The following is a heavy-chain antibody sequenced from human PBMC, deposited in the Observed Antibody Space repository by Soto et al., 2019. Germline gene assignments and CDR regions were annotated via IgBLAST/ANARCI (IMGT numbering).Heavy chain of an antibody. J-gene: IGHJ3*02. CDR3: ARGGSNDWQVALDI. D-gene: IGHD3-9*01. V-gene: IGHV4-34*01. Sequence: QLQQWGAGLLKPSETLSLTCVVSGGSFSTYYYNWIRQSPGKGLEWIGEINHSGNNNYSPSLKSRVTMSLDTSKNQFSLKLTSVTAADTAVYYCARGGSNDWQVALDIWGRGTMVTVSS. CDR2: INHSGNN. CDR1: GGSFSTYY.